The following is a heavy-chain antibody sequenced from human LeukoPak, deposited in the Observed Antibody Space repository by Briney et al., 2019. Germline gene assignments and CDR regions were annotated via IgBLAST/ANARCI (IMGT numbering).Heavy chain of an antibody. CDR3: ARGLIDGYKYNWFDP. CDR2: ISSSGTTI. D-gene: IGHD5-24*01. J-gene: IGHJ5*02. Sequence: GGSLRLSRAASGFTFSSYNMNWVRQAPGKGLEWISYISSSGTTIYYADSVKGRLTISRDNAKNSLYLQMNSLRAEDTAVYYCARGLIDGYKYNWFDPWGQGTLVTVSS. V-gene: IGHV3-48*04. CDR1: GFTFSSYN.